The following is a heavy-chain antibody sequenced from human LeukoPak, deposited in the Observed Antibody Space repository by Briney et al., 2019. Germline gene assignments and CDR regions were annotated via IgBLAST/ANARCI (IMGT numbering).Heavy chain of an antibody. CDR3: ARVLPYYDSGGCFDY. V-gene: IGHV3-7*01. Sequence: PGGSLRLSCAASGFTFSTHWMSWVRQAPGKGLEWVANIKQDGSEKYYVDSVKGRFTISRDTAKNSLYLQMNSLRAEDTAVYYCARVLPYYDSGGCFDYWGQGTLVTVSS. D-gene: IGHD3-22*01. CDR2: IKQDGSEK. CDR1: GFTFSTHW. J-gene: IGHJ4*02.